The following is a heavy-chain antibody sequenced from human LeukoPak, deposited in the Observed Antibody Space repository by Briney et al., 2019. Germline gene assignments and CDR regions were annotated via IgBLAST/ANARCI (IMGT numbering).Heavy chain of an antibody. J-gene: IGHJ4*02. Sequence: SETQSLTCSFSGDSISTYYWSWIRQSPGKGLEWIGHIYSSGNTDYNSSLKSRVTISVDTSKSQFSLRLSSVTATDTAVYYCARLRWQLVGPYFDYWGQGILVTVSS. CDR3: ARLRWQLVGPYFDY. CDR1: GDSISTYY. CDR2: IYSSGNT. V-gene: IGHV4-59*01. D-gene: IGHD1-26*01.